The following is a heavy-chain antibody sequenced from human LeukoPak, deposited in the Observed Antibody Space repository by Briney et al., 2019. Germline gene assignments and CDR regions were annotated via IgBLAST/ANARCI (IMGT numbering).Heavy chain of an antibody. J-gene: IGHJ6*03. Sequence: PGGCLRLSCAASGFTFSNAWMSWVRQAPGKGLEWVGRIKSKTDGGTTDYAAPVKGRFTISRDDSKNTLYLQMNSLKTEDTAVYYCTTDFGYGYSSSSSHNYYYYYMDVWGKGTTVTVSS. CDR3: TTDFGYGYSSSSSHNYYYYYMDV. CDR1: GFTFSNAW. V-gene: IGHV3-15*01. CDR2: IKSKTDGGTT. D-gene: IGHD6-6*01.